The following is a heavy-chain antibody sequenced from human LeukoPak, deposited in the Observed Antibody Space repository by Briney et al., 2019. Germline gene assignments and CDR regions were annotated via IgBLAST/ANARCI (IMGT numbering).Heavy chain of an antibody. J-gene: IGHJ6*02. CDR1: GGSFSGYY. CDR2: INHSGST. CDR3: ARGRRPYYYGMDV. V-gene: IGHV4-34*01. Sequence: PSETLSLTCAVYGGSFSGYYWSWIRQPPGKGLEWIGEINHSGSTNYNPSLKSRATISVDTSKNQFSLKLSSVTAADTAVYYCARGRRPYYYGMDVWGQGTTVTVSS.